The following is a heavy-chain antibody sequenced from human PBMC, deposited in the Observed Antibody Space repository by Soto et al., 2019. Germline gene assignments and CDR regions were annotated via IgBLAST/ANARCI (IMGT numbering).Heavy chain of an antibody. CDR2: INPSGCST. CDR1: GYTFTSYY. V-gene: IGHV1-46*01. CDR3: ARGSRERYSSGWYRGWFDP. D-gene: IGHD6-19*01. Sequence: ASVKVSCKASGYTFTSYYMHWVRQAPGQGLDWMGIINPSGCSTSYAQKFQGRVTMTRDTSTSTVYMELSSLRSEDAAVYYCARGSRERYSSGWYRGWFDPWGQGTLVTVSS. J-gene: IGHJ5*02.